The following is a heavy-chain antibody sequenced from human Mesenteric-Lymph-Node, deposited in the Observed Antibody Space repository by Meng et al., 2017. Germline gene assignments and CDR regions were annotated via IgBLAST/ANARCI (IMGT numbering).Heavy chain of an antibody. CDR2: ISSSGSTI. CDR1: GFTFSDYY. Sequence: GGSLRLSCAASGFTFSDYYMSWIRQAPGKGLEWVSYISSSGSTIYYADSVKGRFTISRDNSKNTLYLQMNSLRAEDTAVYYCAREVPSSSGWYGEYYGMDVWGQGTTVTVSS. J-gene: IGHJ6*02. CDR3: AREVPSSSGWYGEYYGMDV. D-gene: IGHD6-19*01. V-gene: IGHV3-11*04.